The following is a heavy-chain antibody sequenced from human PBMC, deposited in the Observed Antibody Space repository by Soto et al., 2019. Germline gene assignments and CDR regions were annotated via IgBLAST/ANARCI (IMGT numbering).Heavy chain of an antibody. D-gene: IGHD5-18*01. J-gene: IGHJ6*03. CDR1: GFTFSSYS. CDR2: ISSSSSHI. Sequence: GGSLRLSCAASGFTFSSYSMNWVRQAPGKGLEWVSSISSSSSHIYYADSVKGRFTISRDNAKNSLYLQMNSLRAEDTAVYYCARDADTAMGPYYYYYYMDVWGKGTTVTVSS. V-gene: IGHV3-21*01. CDR3: ARDADTAMGPYYYYYYMDV.